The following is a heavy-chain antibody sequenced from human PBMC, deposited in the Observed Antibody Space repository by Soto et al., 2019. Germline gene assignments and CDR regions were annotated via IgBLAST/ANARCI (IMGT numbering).Heavy chain of an antibody. D-gene: IGHD5-18*01. CDR3: ARGIQYRYGMDV. Sequence: EVQLVESGGGLVQPGGSLRLSCASAGFTFSSYWMHWVRQAPGKGLVWVSRINGDGSSTFYADSVKGRFTISRDNAKNTVYLQMNSLRVEDTAVYYCARGIQYRYGMDVWGQGTTGTVSS. V-gene: IGHV3-74*01. CDR1: GFTFSSYW. J-gene: IGHJ6*02. CDR2: INGDGSST.